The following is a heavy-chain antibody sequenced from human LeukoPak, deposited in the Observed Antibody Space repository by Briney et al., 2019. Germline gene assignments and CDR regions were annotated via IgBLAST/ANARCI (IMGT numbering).Heavy chain of an antibody. D-gene: IGHD3-10*01. J-gene: IGHJ4*02. Sequence: ASVKVSCKASGYTFTSYYMHWVRQAPGQGLEWMGIINPSGGSTSYAQKFQGRVTMTRDTSTSTVYMELSSLRSEDTVVYYCARGGQRVWFGEYNDYWGQGTLVTVSS. V-gene: IGHV1-46*01. CDR1: GYTFTSYY. CDR2: INPSGGST. CDR3: ARGGQRVWFGEYNDY.